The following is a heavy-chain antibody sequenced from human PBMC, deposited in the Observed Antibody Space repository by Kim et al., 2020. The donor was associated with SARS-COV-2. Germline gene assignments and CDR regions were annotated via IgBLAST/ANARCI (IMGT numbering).Heavy chain of an antibody. CDR2: INTNTGNP. CDR1: GYTFTSYA. V-gene: IGHV7-4-1*02. D-gene: IGHD3-3*01. Sequence: ASVKVSCKASGYTFTSYAMNWVRQAPGQGLEWMGWINTNTGNPTYAQGFTGRFVFSLDTSVSTAYLQISSLKAEDTAVYYCARGESGDFWSGHRGYFDYWGQGTLVTVSS. CDR3: ARGESGDFWSGHRGYFDY. J-gene: IGHJ4*02.